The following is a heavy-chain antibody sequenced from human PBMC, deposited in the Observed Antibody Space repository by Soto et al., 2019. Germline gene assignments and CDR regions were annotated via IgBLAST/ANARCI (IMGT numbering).Heavy chain of an antibody. D-gene: IGHD3-22*01. J-gene: IGHJ6*02. CDR1: GFTFSNAW. V-gene: IGHV3-15*07. CDR2: IKSKTDGGTT. CDR3: TTVHYYDSSGYPDGYGMDV. Sequence: GGSLRLSCAASGFTFSNAWMNWVRQAPGKGLEWVGRIKSKTDGGTTDYAAPVKGRFTISRDDSKNTLYLQMNSLKTEDTAVYYCTTVHYYDSSGYPDGYGMDVWGQGTTVTVS.